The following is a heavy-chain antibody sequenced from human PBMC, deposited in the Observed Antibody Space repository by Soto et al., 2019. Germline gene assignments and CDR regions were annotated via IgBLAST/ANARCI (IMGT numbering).Heavy chain of an antibody. Sequence: PVESLTISCKVPGYSFTRYCIIWVRQMPGKGLEWMGRIDPSDSDTNYSPSFQGHVTISADKSISTAYLQWSSLKASDAAMYYCARLLLPPRYYYGMDVWGQGTTVTVSS. D-gene: IGHD1-26*01. V-gene: IGHV5-10-1*01. CDR1: GYSFTRYC. CDR3: ARLLLPPRYYYGMDV. J-gene: IGHJ6*01. CDR2: IDPSDSDT.